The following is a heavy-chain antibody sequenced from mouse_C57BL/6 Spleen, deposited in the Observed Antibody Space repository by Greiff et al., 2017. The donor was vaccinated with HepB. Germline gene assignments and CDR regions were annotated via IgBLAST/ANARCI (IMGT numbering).Heavy chain of an antibody. CDR3: ARAGGGNGGAMDY. Sequence: VKLVESGPGLVQPSQSLSITCTVSGFSLTSYGVHWVRQSPGKGLEWLGVIWSGGSTDYNAAFISRLSISKDNSKSQVFFKMNSLQADDTAIYYCARAGGGNGGAMDYWGQGTSVTVSS. CDR2: IWSGGST. J-gene: IGHJ4*01. V-gene: IGHV2-2*01. D-gene: IGHD1-1*02. CDR1: GFSLTSYG.